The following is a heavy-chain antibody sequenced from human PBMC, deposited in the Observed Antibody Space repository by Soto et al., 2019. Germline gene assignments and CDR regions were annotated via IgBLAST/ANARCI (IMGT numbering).Heavy chain of an antibody. J-gene: IGHJ5*02. CDR3: ARDRCTSDGCYSWIAP. V-gene: IGHV1-69*13. D-gene: IGHD2-21*02. Sequence: SVKVSCKASGGSITSYAVSWVRQAPGQGLEWMGGIISMFGTTHYAQKFQGRVTITADESTNTVYMELFRLRSDDTAIYYCARDRCTSDGCYSWIAPWGQGTMVTVSS. CDR2: IISMFGTT. CDR1: GGSITSYA.